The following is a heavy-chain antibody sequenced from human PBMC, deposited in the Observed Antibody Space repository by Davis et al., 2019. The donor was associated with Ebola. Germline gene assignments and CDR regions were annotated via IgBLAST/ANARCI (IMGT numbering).Heavy chain of an antibody. CDR3: ARGIVGATYYYYGMDV. CDR2: LYRDGRT. D-gene: IGHD1-26*01. CDR1: GFIVSDNY. J-gene: IGHJ6*02. Sequence: GESLKISCAASGFIVSDNYMSWVRQAPGKGLEWVSVLYRDGRTYYADSVKGRFTISRDNAKNTLYLQMNSLRAEDTAVYYCARGIVGATYYYYGMDVWGQGTTVTVSS. V-gene: IGHV3-53*01.